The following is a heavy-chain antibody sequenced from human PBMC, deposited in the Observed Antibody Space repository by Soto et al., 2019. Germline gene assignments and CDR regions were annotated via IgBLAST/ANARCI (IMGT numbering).Heavy chain of an antibody. D-gene: IGHD3-10*01. V-gene: IGHV4-31*03. CDR1: GGSISSGGYY. CDR3: ARDGSGSFWFDP. CDR2: IYYSGST. J-gene: IGHJ5*02. Sequence: SETLSLTCTVSGGSISSGGYYWSWIRQHPGKGLEWIGYIYYSGSTYYNPSLKSRVTISVDTSKNQFSLKLSSVTAADTAVYYCARDGSGSFWFDPWGQGTLVTVSS.